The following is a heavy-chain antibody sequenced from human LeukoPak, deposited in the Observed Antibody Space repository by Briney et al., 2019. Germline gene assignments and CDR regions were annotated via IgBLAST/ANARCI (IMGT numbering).Heavy chain of an antibody. Sequence: KSSETLSLTCAVSGGSINSSKWWSWVRQPPGKGLEWIGEIFHSGSTYYNPSLKSRVTISVDTSKNQFSLKLTSVTAADTAVYYCARSYYDSTVYPPGYWGQGTLVTVSS. CDR2: IFHSGST. CDR1: GGSINSSKW. J-gene: IGHJ4*02. CDR3: ARSYYDSTVYPPGY. V-gene: IGHV4-4*02. D-gene: IGHD3-22*01.